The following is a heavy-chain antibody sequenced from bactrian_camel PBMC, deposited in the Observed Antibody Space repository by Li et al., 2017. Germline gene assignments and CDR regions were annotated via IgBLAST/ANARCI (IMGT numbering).Heavy chain of an antibody. V-gene: IGHV3S55*01. D-gene: IGHD5*01. Sequence: HVQLVESGGGSVQAGGSLRLSCAASGYTYGCCCMGWFRQTPGKEREGVATIGSAGSTSYADSVKGRFTISKDNAKNILYLQMNNLKPEDTAVYYCAADPPRAWGRCRADFGFWGQGTQVTVS. CDR1: GYTYGCCC. CDR2: IGSAGST. CDR3: AADPPRAWGRCRADFGF. J-gene: IGHJ6*01.